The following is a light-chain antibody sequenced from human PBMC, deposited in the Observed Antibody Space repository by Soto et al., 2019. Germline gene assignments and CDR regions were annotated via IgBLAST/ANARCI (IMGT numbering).Light chain of an antibody. CDR3: QQYSFLPRT. J-gene: IGKJ1*01. Sequence: EIVMTQSPATLSLSPGERATLSCRASQSFGKYLFWYHDNPCQAPRLIIYDASNRATRIPDRFGGSGSGTDFTLTISRLEPEDFAVYYCQQYSFLPRTFGQGTKV. CDR2: DAS. V-gene: IGKV3D-20*01. CDR1: QSFGKY.